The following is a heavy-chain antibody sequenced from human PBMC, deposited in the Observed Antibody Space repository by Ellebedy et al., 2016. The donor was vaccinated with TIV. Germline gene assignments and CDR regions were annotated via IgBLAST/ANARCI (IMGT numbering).Heavy chain of an antibody. Sequence: SETLSLTCTVSGASMSSYYWTWIRQAPDKGLEWIGYIHDSGHTKSKSSLQGRVTMSLDTSKKQFSLKLTSVTAADTAVYYCARQGLRYNWNYEDHWGQGTLVTVSS. CDR3: ARQGLRYNWNYEDH. CDR2: IHDSGHT. V-gene: IGHV4-59*08. CDR1: GASMSSYY. J-gene: IGHJ4*02. D-gene: IGHD1-7*01.